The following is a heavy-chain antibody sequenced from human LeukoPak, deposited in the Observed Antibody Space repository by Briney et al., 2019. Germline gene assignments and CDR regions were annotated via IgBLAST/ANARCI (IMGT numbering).Heavy chain of an antibody. CDR2: IRYDGSNK. V-gene: IGHV3-30*02. CDR1: GFTFSSYG. CDR3: AKDRTGLASDPDAFDI. D-gene: IGHD2-8*02. J-gene: IGHJ3*02. Sequence: GGSLRLSCAASGFTFSSYGMHWVRQAPGKGLEWVAFIRYDGSNKHYADSVKGRFTISRDNSKNTLYLQMNSLRAEDTAVYYCAKDRTGLASDPDAFDIWGQGTMVTVSS.